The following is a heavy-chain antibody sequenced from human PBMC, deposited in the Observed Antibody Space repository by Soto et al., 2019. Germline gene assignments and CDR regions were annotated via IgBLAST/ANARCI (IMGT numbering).Heavy chain of an antibody. D-gene: IGHD5-12*01. J-gene: IGHJ5*02. Sequence: LVTLRLTYAVSGGTITSFCGHWIRQQPGKGLEWIGYIHYGASPKYSASLESRVIISLETYKNQVSLSLRSVPAADTAVYYCAGQESGSLPRPGFGPWGQGTLVTVSS. CDR2: IHYGASP. CDR1: GGTITSFC. V-gene: IGHV4-59*08. CDR3: AGQESGSLPRPGFGP.